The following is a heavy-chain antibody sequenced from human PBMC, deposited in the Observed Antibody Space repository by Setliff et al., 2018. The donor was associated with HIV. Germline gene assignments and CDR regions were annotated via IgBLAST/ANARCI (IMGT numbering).Heavy chain of an antibody. CDR1: GYTFTGYY. CDR2: INPNSGGT. Sequence: ASVKFSCKASGYTFTGYYMHWVRQAPGQGLEWMGRINPNSGGTNYAQKFQGRVTMTRDTSISTAYMELSRLRSDDTAVYYCAREEDTKGRITMVRGVINYWGQGTLVTVSS. V-gene: IGHV1-2*06. CDR3: AREEDTKGRITMVRGVINY. J-gene: IGHJ4*02. D-gene: IGHD3-10*01.